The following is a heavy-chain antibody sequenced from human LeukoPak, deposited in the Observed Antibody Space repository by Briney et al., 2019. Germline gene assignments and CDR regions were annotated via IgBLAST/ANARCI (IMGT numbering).Heavy chain of an antibody. D-gene: IGHD3-22*01. CDR1: GGSFSGYY. CDR2: INHSGST. Sequence: PSETLSLTCAVYGGSFSGYYWSWIRQPPEKGLEWIGEINHSGSTNYNPSLKSRVTISVDTSKNQFSLKLSSVTAADTAVYYCARVGYYDSSGYGYWGQGTLVTVSS. V-gene: IGHV4-34*01. J-gene: IGHJ4*02. CDR3: ARVGYYDSSGYGY.